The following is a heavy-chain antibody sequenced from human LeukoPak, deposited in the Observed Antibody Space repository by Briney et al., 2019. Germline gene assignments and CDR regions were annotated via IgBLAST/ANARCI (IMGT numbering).Heavy chain of an antibody. CDR2: SYYSGTT. CDR3: ARGVYIAAAQYAY. Sequence: SETLSLTCTVSGGSISSYYWSWIRQPPGKGLEWIGYSYYSGTTNYNPSLKSRVTISVDTSKNQFSLKLSSVTAADTAVYYCARGVYIAAAQYAYWGQGTLVTVSS. J-gene: IGHJ4*02. V-gene: IGHV4-59*01. D-gene: IGHD6-13*01. CDR1: GGSISSYY.